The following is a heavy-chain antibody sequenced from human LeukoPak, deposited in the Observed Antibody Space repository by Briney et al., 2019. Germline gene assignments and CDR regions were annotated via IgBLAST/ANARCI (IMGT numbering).Heavy chain of an antibody. D-gene: IGHD1-14*01. J-gene: IGHJ4*02. CDR2: IIPIFGTA. CDR1: GGTFSSYA. Sequence: GASVKVSCKASGGTFSSYAISWVRQAPGQGLEWMGGIIPIFGTANYAQKFQGRVTITADESTSTAYMELSSLGSEDTAVYYCVRVGDPGGPFDYWGQGTLVTVSS. CDR3: VRVGDPGGPFDY. V-gene: IGHV1-69*13.